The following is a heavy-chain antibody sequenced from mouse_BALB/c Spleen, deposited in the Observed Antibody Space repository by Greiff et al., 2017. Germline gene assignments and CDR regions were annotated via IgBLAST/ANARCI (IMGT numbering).Heavy chain of an antibody. CDR2: IDPANGNT. Sequence: VQLQQSGAELVKPGASVKLSCTASGFNIKDTYMHWVKQRTEQGLEWIGRIDPANGNTKYDPKFQGKATITADTSSNTAYLQLSSLTSEDTAVYYCARRYDYAMDYWGQGTSVTVSS. D-gene: IGHD2-14*01. J-gene: IGHJ4*01. V-gene: IGHV14-3*02. CDR1: GFNIKDTY. CDR3: ARRYDYAMDY.